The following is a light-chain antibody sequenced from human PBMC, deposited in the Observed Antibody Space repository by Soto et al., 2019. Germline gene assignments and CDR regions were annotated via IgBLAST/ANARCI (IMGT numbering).Light chain of an antibody. CDR3: QQRSNWPIT. CDR2: DAS. CDR1: QSVGSSH. Sequence: EIVLTQSPGTLSLSPGERATLSCRASQSVGSSHLAWYQQKPGQAPRLLIYDASNRATGIPARFSGSGSGTDFTLTISSLEPEDFAVYYCQQRSNWPITFGQGTRLEIK. J-gene: IGKJ5*01. V-gene: IGKV3D-20*02.